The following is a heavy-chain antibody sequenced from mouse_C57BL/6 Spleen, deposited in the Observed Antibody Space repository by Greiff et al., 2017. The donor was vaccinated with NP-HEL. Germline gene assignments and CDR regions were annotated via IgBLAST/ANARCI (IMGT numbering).Heavy chain of an antibody. CDR1: GFTFSNYW. D-gene: IGHD2-5*01. V-gene: IGHV6-3*01. Sequence: EVKLVESGGGLVQPGGSMKLSCVASGFTFSNYWMNWVRQSPEKGLEWVAQIRLKSDNYATHYAESVKGRFTISRDDSKSSVYLQMNNLRAEDTGIYYCTPPTYSNYDYWGQGTTLTVSS. CDR3: TPPTYSNYDY. J-gene: IGHJ2*01. CDR2: IRLKSDNYAT.